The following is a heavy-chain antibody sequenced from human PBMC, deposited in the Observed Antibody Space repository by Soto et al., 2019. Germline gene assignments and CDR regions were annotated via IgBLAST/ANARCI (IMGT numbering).Heavy chain of an antibody. CDR1: GYTFTSYG. CDR3: ARGVVIAVAGYDAFDI. CDR2: ISAYNGNT. Sequence: ASVTVSCKASGYTFTSYGISWVRQAPGQGLEWMGWISAYNGNTNYAQKLQGRVTMTTDTSTSTAYMELRSLRSDDTAVYYCARGVVIAVAGYDAFDIWGQGTMVTVSS. D-gene: IGHD6-19*01. V-gene: IGHV1-18*01. J-gene: IGHJ3*02.